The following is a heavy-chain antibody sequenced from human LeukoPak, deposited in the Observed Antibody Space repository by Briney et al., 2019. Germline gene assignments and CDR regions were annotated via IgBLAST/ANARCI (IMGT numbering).Heavy chain of an antibody. CDR1: GFAFSTYE. J-gene: IGHJ4*02. V-gene: IGHV3-48*03. CDR3: ARDRALDN. Sequence: GGSLRLSCAASGFAFSTYEMNWVRQAPGKGLEWISYLSSSAGTIYYADSVKGRFTISRDNAKNSLYLQKNSLRAEDTAVYYCARDRALDNWGQRTLVTVSS. CDR2: LSSSAGTI. D-gene: IGHD3-10*01.